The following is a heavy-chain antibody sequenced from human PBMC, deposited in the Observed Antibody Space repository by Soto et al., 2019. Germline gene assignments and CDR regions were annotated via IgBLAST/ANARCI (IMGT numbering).Heavy chain of an antibody. D-gene: IGHD1-26*01. CDR2: INGRGNYI. Sequence: EVQVVESGGDLVKPGGSLRLSCASSGFTFSTYTMNWVRQAPGKGLEWVSSINGRGNYIYYADSVKGRFTISRDNAKNSLYLQMDRLRAEDTALYYCVREDGIVGAHSAFDYWGLGALVTVSS. CDR1: GFTFSTYT. V-gene: IGHV3-21*01. J-gene: IGHJ4*02. CDR3: VREDGIVGAHSAFDY.